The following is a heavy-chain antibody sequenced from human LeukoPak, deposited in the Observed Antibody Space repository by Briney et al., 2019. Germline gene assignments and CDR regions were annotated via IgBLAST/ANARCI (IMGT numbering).Heavy chain of an antibody. CDR3: ARLGGVYGGYYFDY. V-gene: IGHV4-39*01. J-gene: IGHJ4*02. CDR2: IYYSGST. CDR1: GGSISGSSYY. Sequence: SETLSLTCTVSGGSISGSSYYWGWIRQPPGKGLEWIGSIYYSGSTYYNLSLKSRVTISVDTSKNQFSLKLNSLTAADTAVYFCARLGGVYGGYYFDYWGQGTLVTVSS. D-gene: IGHD2-8*02.